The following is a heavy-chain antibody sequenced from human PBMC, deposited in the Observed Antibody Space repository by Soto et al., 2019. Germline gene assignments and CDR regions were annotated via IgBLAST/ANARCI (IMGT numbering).Heavy chain of an antibody. V-gene: IGHV4-30-4*01. J-gene: IGHJ4*02. Sequence: PWETLSLTCTVSGGSISSGDYYWSWIRQPPGKGLEWIGYIYYSGSTYYNPSLKSRVTISVDTSKNQFSLKLSSVTAADTAVYYCARVRRERGYSYGLFDYWGQGTLVTVSS. CDR3: ARVRRERGYSYGLFDY. CDR2: IYYSGST. CDR1: GGSISSGDYY. D-gene: IGHD5-18*01.